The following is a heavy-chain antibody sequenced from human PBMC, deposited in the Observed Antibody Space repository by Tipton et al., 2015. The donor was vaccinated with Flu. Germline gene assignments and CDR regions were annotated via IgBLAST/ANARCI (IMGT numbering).Heavy chain of an antibody. Sequence: SLRLSCVASGFSFSDYAMHWVRQVPGKGLEWVAVMSYDGRNRYYVDSLEGRFTISRDNSKNTLYLLMKNLRAEDTAIYYCARDHPPSITVLGEITDYFGMDVWGQGTTVTVSS. V-gene: IGHV3-30*03. CDR3: ARDHPPSITVLGEITDYFGMDV. CDR1: GFSFSDYA. CDR2: MSYDGRNR. J-gene: IGHJ6*02. D-gene: IGHD3-3*01.